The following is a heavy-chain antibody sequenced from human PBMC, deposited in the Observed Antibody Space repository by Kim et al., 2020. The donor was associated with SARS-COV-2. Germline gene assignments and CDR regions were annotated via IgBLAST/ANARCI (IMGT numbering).Heavy chain of an antibody. CDR1: GYSFLSYG. CDR2: ISTYKGDT. D-gene: IGHD3-9*01. Sequence: ASVKVSCKASGYSFLSYGISWVRQAPGQGLEWMGWISTYKGDTNYAQKFLGRVTMTTDTSTSTAYMELRSLRSDDTAVYYCARDLYYDILTGYWNDAFDIWGQETMDTVSS. CDR3: ARDLYYDILTGYWNDAFDI. V-gene: IGHV1-18*01. J-gene: IGHJ3*02.